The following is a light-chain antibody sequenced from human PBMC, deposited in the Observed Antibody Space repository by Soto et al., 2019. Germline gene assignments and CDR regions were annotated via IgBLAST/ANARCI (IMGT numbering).Light chain of an antibody. V-gene: IGLV1-40*01. J-gene: IGLJ2*01. Sequence: QSVLTQPPSVSGAPGQRVTISCTGSSSNIGAGYDVHWYQQLPGTAPKLLIYGNSNRPSGVPDRFSGSKSGTSASLAITGLQAEDEAEYHCQSYDSSLSGSVVFGGGTKVTV. CDR3: QSYDSSLSGSVV. CDR2: GNS. CDR1: SSNIGAGYD.